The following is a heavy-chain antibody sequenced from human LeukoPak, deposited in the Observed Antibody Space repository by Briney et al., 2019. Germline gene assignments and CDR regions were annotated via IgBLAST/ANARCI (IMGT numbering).Heavy chain of an antibody. Sequence: SETLSLTCAVYGESFSEYYWSWIRQPPGKGLEWIGQINHSGGTNYHPSPKTRVTISLDTSKNQVSLKLRSVTAADTAVYYCAFEGPVSGYAFDPWGQGALVAVSS. V-gene: IGHV4-34*01. CDR3: AFEGPVSGYAFDP. CDR2: INHSGGT. J-gene: IGHJ5*02. CDR1: GESFSEYY. D-gene: IGHD5-12*01.